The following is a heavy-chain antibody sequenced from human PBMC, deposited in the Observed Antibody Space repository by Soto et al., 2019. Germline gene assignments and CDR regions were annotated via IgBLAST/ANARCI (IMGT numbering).Heavy chain of an antibody. D-gene: IGHD3-22*01. CDR1: GFTFSNAW. CDR2: IKSKADGGAT. V-gene: IGHV3-15*01. Sequence: EVQLVESGGGLVRPGESLRLSCAASGFTFSNAWMNWVRQAPGKGLEWVGRIKSKADGGATDYAAPMKGRFTISRDDSKNTLYLQMNSLKSEDTAVYYCTTLTMIEVHDDSWGQGTLVTVSS. J-gene: IGHJ4*02. CDR3: TTLTMIEVHDDS.